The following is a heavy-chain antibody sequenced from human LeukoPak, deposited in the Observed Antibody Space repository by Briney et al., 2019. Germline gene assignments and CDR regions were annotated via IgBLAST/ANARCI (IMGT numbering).Heavy chain of an antibody. CDR3: ARGEAAGWFDP. CDR1: GFTFSSYS. CDR2: ISSSSSYI. J-gene: IGHJ5*02. V-gene: IGHV3-21*01. Sequence: RGSLRLSCAASGFTFSSYSMNWVRQAPGKGLEWVSSISSSSSYIYYADSVKGRFTISRDNAKNSLYLQMNSLRAEDTAVYYCARGEAAGWFDPWGQGTLVAVSS.